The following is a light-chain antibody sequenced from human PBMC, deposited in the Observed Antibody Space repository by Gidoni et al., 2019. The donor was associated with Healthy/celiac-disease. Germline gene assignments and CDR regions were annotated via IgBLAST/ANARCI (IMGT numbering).Light chain of an antibody. Sequence: QSVLTQPPSASGTPGQRVTISFSGSSSNIGSNYVYWYQQLPGTAPKLLIYRNNQRPSGVPDRFSGSKSGTSASLAISGLRSEDEADYYCAAWDDSLSGFFGGGTKLTVL. V-gene: IGLV1-47*01. CDR1: SSNIGSNY. CDR3: AAWDDSLSGF. J-gene: IGLJ2*01. CDR2: RNN.